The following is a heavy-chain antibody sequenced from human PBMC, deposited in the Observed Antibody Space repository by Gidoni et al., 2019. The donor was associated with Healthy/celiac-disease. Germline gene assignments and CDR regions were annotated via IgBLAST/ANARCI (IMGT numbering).Heavy chain of an antibody. CDR3: ARGASSWSYYYYGMDV. J-gene: IGHJ6*02. CDR2: INHSGST. Sequence: QQWGAGLLKPSETLSLTCAVYGGSFSGYYWSWIRQPPGKGLEWIGEINHSGSTNYNPSIKSRVTISVDTSKNQFSLKLSSVTAADTAVYYCARGASSWSYYYYGMDVWGQGTTVTVSS. D-gene: IGHD6-13*01. CDR1: GGSFSGYY. V-gene: IGHV4-34*01.